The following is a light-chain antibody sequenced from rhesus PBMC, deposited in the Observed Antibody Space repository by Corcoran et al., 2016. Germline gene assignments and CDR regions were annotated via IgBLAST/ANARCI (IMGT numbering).Light chain of an antibody. CDR3: QQYNNWRT. Sequence: ETVVTQSPATLSLSPGERATLSCRASQSVGSNLAWYQQKPGQAPKLLIFAASSRATGIPDRVRGRGSGTEFTLTISSLEPEDVGVYYCQQYNNWRTFGQGTKVEIK. CDR2: AAS. V-gene: IGKV3-24*04. J-gene: IGKJ1*01. CDR1: QSVGSN.